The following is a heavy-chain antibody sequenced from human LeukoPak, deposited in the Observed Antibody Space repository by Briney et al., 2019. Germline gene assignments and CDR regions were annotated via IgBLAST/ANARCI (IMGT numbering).Heavy chain of an antibody. CDR2: IWYDGSNK. V-gene: IGHV3-33*01. D-gene: IGHD5-18*01. CDR1: GFTFSSYG. J-gene: IGHJ4*02. CDR3: ARDLWGRRGNSYMDY. Sequence: GGSLRLSCAASGFTFSSYGMHWVRQAPGKGLEWVAVIWYDGSNKYYADSVKGRFTISRDNSKNTLYLQMNSLRAEDTAVYYCARDLWGRRGNSYMDYWGQGTLVTVSS.